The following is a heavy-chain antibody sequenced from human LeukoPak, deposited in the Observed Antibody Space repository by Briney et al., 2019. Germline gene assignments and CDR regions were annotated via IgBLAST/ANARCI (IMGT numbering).Heavy chain of an antibody. CDR2: IIPIFGTA. CDR3: ARRAAAEGFDY. Sequence: GASVKVSCKASGGTFSSYAISWVRQAPGQGLEWMGGIIPIFGTANYAQKFQGRVTITADESTSTAYMELSSLRSEDTAVYYCARRAAAEGFDYWGQGTLVIVSS. V-gene: IGHV1-69*13. J-gene: IGHJ4*02. D-gene: IGHD6-13*01. CDR1: GGTFSSYA.